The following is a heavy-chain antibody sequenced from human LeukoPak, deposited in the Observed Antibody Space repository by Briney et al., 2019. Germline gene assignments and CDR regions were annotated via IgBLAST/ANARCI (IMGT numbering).Heavy chain of an antibody. D-gene: IGHD2-21*02. Sequence: SETLSLTCAVSGGSISSGGYSWSWIRQPPGTGLEWIGYIYHSGSTYYNPSLKSRVTISVDRSKNQFSLKLSSVTAADTAEYYCARSYCGGDCYTQNWFDPWGQGTLVTVSS. CDR2: IYHSGST. V-gene: IGHV4-30-2*01. CDR3: ARSYCGGDCYTQNWFDP. CDR1: GGSISSGGYS. J-gene: IGHJ5*02.